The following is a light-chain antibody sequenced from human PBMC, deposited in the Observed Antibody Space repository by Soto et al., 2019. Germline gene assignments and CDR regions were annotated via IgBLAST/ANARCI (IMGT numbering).Light chain of an antibody. V-gene: IGLV1-40*01. Sequence: QSVLTQSPSVSGAPGQRVTISCTGSSSNIGAGYDVHWYQQLPGTAPKLLIYGNSNRPSGVPDRFSGSKSGTSDSLAITGXXXXXXXXXYCQSYDSSLSGSVFGGGTQLTV. CDR3: QSYDSSLSGSV. J-gene: IGLJ2*01. CDR1: SSNIGAGYD. CDR2: GNS.